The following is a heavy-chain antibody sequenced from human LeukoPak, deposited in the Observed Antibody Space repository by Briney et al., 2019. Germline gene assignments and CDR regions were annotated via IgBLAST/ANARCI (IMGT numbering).Heavy chain of an antibody. Sequence: SETLSLTCTVSGGSISSYYWSWIRQPAGKRLEWIGRIYISGSTNYNPSLKSRVTMSVDTSKNQFSLKLSSVTAADTAVYYCARVKEHSSLFDFWGQGTLVTVSS. CDR2: IYISGST. CDR3: ARVKEHSSLFDF. CDR1: GGSISSYY. V-gene: IGHV4-4*07. J-gene: IGHJ4*02. D-gene: IGHD6-6*01.